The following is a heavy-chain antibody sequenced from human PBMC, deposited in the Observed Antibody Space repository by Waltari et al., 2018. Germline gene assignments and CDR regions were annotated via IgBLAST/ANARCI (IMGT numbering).Heavy chain of an antibody. D-gene: IGHD6-13*01. Sequence: QMQLVQSGPEVKKPGTSVKVSCKASGFTFTSSDVQWVRQARGQRLEWIGWIVVGSGNTNYAQKFQERVTITRDMSTSTAYMELSSLRSEDTAVYYCAAELAPTFIAAAHEGAFDIWGQGTMVTVSS. J-gene: IGHJ3*02. CDR1: GFTFTSSD. CDR3: AAELAPTFIAAAHEGAFDI. V-gene: IGHV1-58*01. CDR2: IVVGSGNT.